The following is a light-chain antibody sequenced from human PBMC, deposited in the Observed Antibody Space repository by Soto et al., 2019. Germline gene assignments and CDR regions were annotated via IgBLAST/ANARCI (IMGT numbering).Light chain of an antibody. V-gene: IGKV1-39*01. Sequence: DIQMTQSPSSLSASVGDRVTITCRASQSISSYLNWYQQKPGKAPKLLIYAASSLQSGVPSRFSGSGSGTDFTLTISSLQPEDFATYYCQQSYSTLGHTFGGGTKVEIK. CDR1: QSISSY. J-gene: IGKJ4*01. CDR2: AAS. CDR3: QQSYSTLGHT.